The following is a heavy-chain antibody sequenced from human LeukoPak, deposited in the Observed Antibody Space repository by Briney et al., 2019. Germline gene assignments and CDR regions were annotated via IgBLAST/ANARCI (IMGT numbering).Heavy chain of an antibody. CDR1: GDSTSGFH. V-gene: IGHV4-59*01. J-gene: IGHJ4*02. Sequence: SETLSLTCTVSGDSTSGFHWSWIRQPPGKGLEWIGYIYYSGSTNYNPSLKSRVTISVDTSKNQFSLKLTSVTAADTAVYYCAREVVAAPGTVDYWGQGTLVTVSS. D-gene: IGHD6-13*01. CDR2: IYYSGST. CDR3: AREVVAAPGTVDY.